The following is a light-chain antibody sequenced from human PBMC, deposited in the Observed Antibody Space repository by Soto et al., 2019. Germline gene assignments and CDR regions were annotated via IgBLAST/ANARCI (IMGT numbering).Light chain of an antibody. V-gene: IGKV3-20*01. J-gene: IGKJ4*01. Sequence: EIVLTQSPGTLSLSPGERATLSCRASQSVSSSYLAWYQQKPGQAPRLLIYGASSRATGIPDRFSGSGSGTDFTLTISRLDPGDFAVYYCQQYGGSPLTFGGGTKVEIK. CDR2: GAS. CDR3: QQYGGSPLT. CDR1: QSVSSSY.